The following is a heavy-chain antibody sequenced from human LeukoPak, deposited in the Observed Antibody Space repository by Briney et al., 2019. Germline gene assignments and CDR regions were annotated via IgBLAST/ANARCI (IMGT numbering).Heavy chain of an antibody. CDR1: GFTFSSYW. V-gene: IGHV3-7*01. D-gene: IGHD3-9*01. CDR2: IKQDGSEK. CDR3: ARFQMYYDILTGHPRDAFDI. J-gene: IGHJ3*02. Sequence: GGSLRLSCAASGFTFSSYWMSWVRQAPGKGLEWVANIKQDGSEKYYVDSVKGRFTISRDNAKNSLYLQMNSLRAEDTAVYYCARFQMYYDILTGHPRDAFDIWGQGTMVTASS.